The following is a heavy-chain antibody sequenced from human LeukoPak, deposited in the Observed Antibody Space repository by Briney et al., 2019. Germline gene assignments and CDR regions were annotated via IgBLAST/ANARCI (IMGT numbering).Heavy chain of an antibody. V-gene: IGHV4-4*02. CDR1: IGSISSSKW. D-gene: IGHD2-2*02. CDR3: ARRRGLNTSCYRY. CDR2: IYLYGTT. Sequence: SETLSLTCSVSIGSISSSKWWSWVRQSPVKGLEWIGEIYLYGTTNYNPSFTSRVTMSVDRSRNQFSLKLTSVTAADTAVYYCARRRGLNTSCYRYWGQGTLVTVSS. J-gene: IGHJ4*02.